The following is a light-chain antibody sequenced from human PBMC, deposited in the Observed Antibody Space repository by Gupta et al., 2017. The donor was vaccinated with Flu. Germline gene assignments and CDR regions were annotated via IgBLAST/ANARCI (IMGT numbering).Light chain of an antibody. CDR3: QHYQQDGSSPGT. J-gene: IGKJ1*01. Sequence: EIVLTQSPGTLSLSPGERATLSCRASQSVSSRYLAWYQQKPGQAPRLLIYGASSRATGISDRFSGSGSGTDGTVTISRLEPEEFAVYYCQHYQQDGSSPGTFGQGTKVEIK. CDR1: QSVSSRY. V-gene: IGKV3-20*01. CDR2: GAS.